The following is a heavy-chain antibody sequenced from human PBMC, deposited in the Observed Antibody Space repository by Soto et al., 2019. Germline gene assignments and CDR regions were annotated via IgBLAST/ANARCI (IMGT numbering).Heavy chain of an antibody. D-gene: IGHD5-12*01. J-gene: IGHJ4*02. CDR2: VSSDGSRT. Sequence: EVQLVESGGGLVQPGESLRLSCAASGFTFSSYWMHWIRQAPGKGLVWVSRVSSDGSRTVYANSVKGRLTISRDNAKNTLYLQMNSLSDEDTAVYYCARGLPNFSSFDSWGQGTLVTVSS. CDR3: ARGLPNFSSFDS. V-gene: IGHV3-74*01. CDR1: GFTFSSYW.